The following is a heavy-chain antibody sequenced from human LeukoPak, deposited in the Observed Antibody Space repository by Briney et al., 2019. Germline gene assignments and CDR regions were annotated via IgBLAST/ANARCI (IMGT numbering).Heavy chain of an antibody. CDR2: IKEDGSEK. J-gene: IGHJ4*02. V-gene: IGHV3-7*01. CDR1: GLTFSHSW. D-gene: IGHD3-10*01. CDR3: ARDRGPNTFGY. Sequence: GGSLRLSCAASGLTFSHSWMTWVRQAPGKGPEWVAVIKEDGSEKHYVDSVKGRFTISRDNAQNSLYLQMNSLRAEDTAVYYCARDRGPNTFGYWGQGTLVTVSS.